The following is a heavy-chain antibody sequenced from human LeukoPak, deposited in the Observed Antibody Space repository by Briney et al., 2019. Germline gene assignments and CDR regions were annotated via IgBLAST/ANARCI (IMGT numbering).Heavy chain of an antibody. V-gene: IGHV4-59*01. Sequence: PSETLSLTCTVSGGSISSYYWSWIRQPPGKGLEWIGYIYYSGSTNYNPSLKSRVTISVDTSKNQFSLKLSSVTAADTAVYYCAILDGDFDYWGQGTLVTVSS. CDR3: AILDGDFDY. D-gene: IGHD5-24*01. CDR2: IYYSGST. CDR1: GGSISSYY. J-gene: IGHJ4*02.